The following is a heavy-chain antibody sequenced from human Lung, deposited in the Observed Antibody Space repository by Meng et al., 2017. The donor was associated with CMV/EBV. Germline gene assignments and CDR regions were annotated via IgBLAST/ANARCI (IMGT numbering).Heavy chain of an antibody. J-gene: IGHJ4*02. CDR3: TRDPGLSPSWYFDY. Sequence: GGSXRPXCTADGFTFGDYAMSWVRQVHGKGREWVGFIRSKADGGTTEYAASVTGRFTISRDDSKSIAYLQMNSLNTEDTALYYCTRDPGLSPSWYFDYWGQGTXVTVDS. D-gene: IGHD2/OR15-2a*01. CDR1: GFTFGDYA. V-gene: IGHV3-49*04. CDR2: IRSKADGGTT.